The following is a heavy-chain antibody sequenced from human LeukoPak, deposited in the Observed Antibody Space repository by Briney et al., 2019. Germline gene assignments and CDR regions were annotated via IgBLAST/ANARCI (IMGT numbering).Heavy chain of an antibody. CDR2: INPNSGDT. J-gene: IGHJ4*02. CDR3: ARDFIGGSYYLD. CDR1: GYTFTGYY. D-gene: IGHD1-26*01. Sequence: ASVKVSCKASGYTFTGYYMHWVRQAPGQGLEWMGWINPNSGDTNYAQKLQGRVTMTTDTSTSTAYMELRSLRSDDTAVYYCARDFIGGSYYLDWGQGTLVTVSS. V-gene: IGHV1-2*02.